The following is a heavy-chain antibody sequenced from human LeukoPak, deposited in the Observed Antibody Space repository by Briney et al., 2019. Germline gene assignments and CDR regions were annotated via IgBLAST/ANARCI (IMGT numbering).Heavy chain of an antibody. D-gene: IGHD4-11*01. CDR3: ARSADSNYVYDY. Sequence: SETLSLTCTVSGGSISSYYWSWIRQPPGKGLEWIGYIYYSGSTNYNPSLRSRVTISVDTSKNQFSLKLSSVTAADTAVYYCARSADSNYVYDYWGQGTLVTVSS. J-gene: IGHJ4*02. CDR2: IYYSGST. V-gene: IGHV4-59*01. CDR1: GGSISSYY.